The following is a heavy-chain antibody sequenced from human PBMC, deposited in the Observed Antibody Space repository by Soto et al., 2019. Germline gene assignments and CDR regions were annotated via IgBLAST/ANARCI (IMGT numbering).Heavy chain of an antibody. V-gene: IGHV1-69*08. CDR3: ERDFHYDLSGEANH. Sequence: QVQLVQSGAEVKKPGSSVKVSCKASGGTFSSYTISWVRQAPGQGLEWMGKIIPILGTANYAQKFQGRVTITAYKSTSTAYMEMSSLRSEDTAVYYGERDFHYDLSGEANHWGQGTLVTVSS. CDR2: IIPILGTA. J-gene: IGHJ5*02. CDR1: GGTFSSYT. D-gene: IGHD3-10*02.